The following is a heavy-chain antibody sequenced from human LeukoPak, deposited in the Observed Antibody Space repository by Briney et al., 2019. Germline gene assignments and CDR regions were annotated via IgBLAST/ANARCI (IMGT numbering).Heavy chain of an antibody. Sequence: SETLSLTCAVYGGSFSGYYWSWIRQPPGKGLEWIAYIDYRGSTTYNPSLRSRVTISVDTSRNQFSLKLYSVTAADTAVYYCARSRSGYSYDHAAFEIWGQGTMVTVSS. CDR2: IDYRGST. D-gene: IGHD5-18*01. J-gene: IGHJ3*02. V-gene: IGHV4-59*01. CDR3: ARSRSGYSYDHAAFEI. CDR1: GGSFSGYY.